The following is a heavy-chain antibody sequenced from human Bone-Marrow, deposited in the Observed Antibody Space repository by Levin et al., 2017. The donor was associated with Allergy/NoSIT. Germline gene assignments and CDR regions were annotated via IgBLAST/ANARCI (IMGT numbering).Heavy chain of an antibody. CDR3: ARDGGVWCGYPHSGKAAMDV. CDR1: GFTFSSYS. D-gene: IGHD3-3*01. CDR2: ISSSSSYI. J-gene: IGHJ6*03. V-gene: IGHV3-21*01. Sequence: PGGSLRLSCAASGFTFSSYSMNWVRQAPGKGLEWVSSISSSSSYIYYADSVKGRFTISRDNAKNSLYLQMNSLRAEDTAVYYCARDGGVWCGYPHSGKAAMDVWGKGTTVTVSS.